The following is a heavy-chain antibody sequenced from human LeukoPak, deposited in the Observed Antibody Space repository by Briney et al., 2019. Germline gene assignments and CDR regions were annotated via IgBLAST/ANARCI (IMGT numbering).Heavy chain of an antibody. CDR1: GGSISSSSYY. D-gene: IGHD1-26*01. CDR3: ASRISGSYAGFHYYFDY. V-gene: IGHV4-39*01. CDR2: IYYSGST. Sequence: PSETLSLTCTVSGGSISSSSYYWGWIRQPPGKGLEWIESIYYSGSTYYNPSLKSRVTISVDTSKNQFSLKLSSVTAADTAVYYCASRISGSYAGFHYYFDYWGQGTLVTVSS. J-gene: IGHJ4*02.